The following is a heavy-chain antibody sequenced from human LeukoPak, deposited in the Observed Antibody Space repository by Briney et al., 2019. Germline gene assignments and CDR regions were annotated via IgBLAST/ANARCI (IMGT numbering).Heavy chain of an antibody. CDR2: IYYSGST. Sequence: SETLSLTCTVSGGSISSYYWSWIRQPPGKGLEWIGYIYYSGSTNYNPSLKSRVTISVDTSKNQFSLKLSSVTAADTAVYYCVRGTVTTFDYWGQGTLVTVSS. V-gene: IGHV4-59*01. CDR3: VRGTVTTFDY. D-gene: IGHD4-17*01. J-gene: IGHJ4*02. CDR1: GGSISSYY.